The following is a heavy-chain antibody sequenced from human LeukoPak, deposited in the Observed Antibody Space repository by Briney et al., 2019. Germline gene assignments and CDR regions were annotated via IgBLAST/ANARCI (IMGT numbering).Heavy chain of an antibody. Sequence: GGSLRLSCEVSGFIFSNYGMHWVRQAPGKGLEWVALIWYDGRTKFHADSVRGRFTISRDNSANTLYLQMSSLRVEDTAVYYCAREWGRIAVAGGPGYWGQGALVTVSS. D-gene: IGHD6-19*01. V-gene: IGHV3-33*01. J-gene: IGHJ4*02. CDR2: IWYDGRTK. CDR3: AREWGRIAVAGGPGY. CDR1: GFIFSNYG.